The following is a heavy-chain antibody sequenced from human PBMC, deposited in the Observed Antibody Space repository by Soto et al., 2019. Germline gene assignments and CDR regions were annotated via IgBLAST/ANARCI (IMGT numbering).Heavy chain of an antibody. V-gene: IGHV4-59*01. J-gene: IGHJ6*03. CDR1: GGSISSYY. D-gene: IGHD4-4*01. CDR3: VGVTSDYYYYYMDV. Sequence: PSETLSLTCTVSGGSISSYYWSWIRQPPGKGLEWIGYIYYSGSTNYNPSLKSRVTISVDTSKNQFSLKLSSVTAADTAVYYCVGVTSDYYYYYMDVWGKGTTVTVSS. CDR2: IYYSGST.